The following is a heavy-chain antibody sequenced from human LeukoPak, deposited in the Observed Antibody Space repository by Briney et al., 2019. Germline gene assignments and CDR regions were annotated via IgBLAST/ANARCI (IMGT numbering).Heavy chain of an antibody. Sequence: GGSLRLSCAASGFTFDDYAMHWVRQAPGKGLEWASGISWNSGSIGYADSVKGRFTISRDNAKNSLYLQMNSLRAEDTALYYCAKENTYYYGSGNGYIDYWGQGTLVTVSS. V-gene: IGHV3-9*01. J-gene: IGHJ4*02. CDR2: ISWNSGSI. CDR1: GFTFDDYA. D-gene: IGHD3-10*01. CDR3: AKENTYYYGSGNGYIDY.